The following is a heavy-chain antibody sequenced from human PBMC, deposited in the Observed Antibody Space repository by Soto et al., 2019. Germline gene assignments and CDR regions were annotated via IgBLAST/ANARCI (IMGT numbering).Heavy chain of an antibody. CDR3: ARGGRRSPSMDV. CDR2: IYYSGST. CDR1: SGSISSGGYY. Sequence: QVQLQESGPGLVKPSQTLSLTCTVSSGSISSGGYYWSWIRQHPGKGLEWIGYIYYSGSTYYNPSLKSRVTISVDTSKNQFSLKLSSVTAAATAVYYCARGGRRSPSMDVWGQGTTVTVSS. J-gene: IGHJ6*02. V-gene: IGHV4-31*03.